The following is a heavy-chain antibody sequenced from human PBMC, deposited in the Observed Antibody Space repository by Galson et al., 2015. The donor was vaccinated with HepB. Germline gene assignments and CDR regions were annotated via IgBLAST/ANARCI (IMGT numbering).Heavy chain of an antibody. V-gene: IGHV3-11*01. CDR3: ARVLGYYYYYMDV. J-gene: IGHJ6*03. CDR2: ISSSGSTI. CDR1: GFTFSDYY. Sequence: SLRLSCAASGFTFSDYYMSWIRQAPGKGLEWVSYISSSGSTIYYADSVKGRFTISRDNAKNSLYLQMNSLRAEDTAVYYCARVLGYYYYYMDVWGKGTTVTVSS.